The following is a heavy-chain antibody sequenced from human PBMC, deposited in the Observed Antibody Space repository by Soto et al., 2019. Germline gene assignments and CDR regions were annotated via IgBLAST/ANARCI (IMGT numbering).Heavy chain of an antibody. CDR2: IYYTGST. CDR1: GGSISSGGYY. CDR3: ARESRDFYYYYLDV. J-gene: IGHJ6*03. V-gene: IGHV4-31*03. Sequence: QVQLQESGPGLVKPSQTLSLTCTVSGGSISSGGYYWSWIRQHPGKGLECIGYIYYTGSTYYNPSHKSSVTISVDTSKNQSCLRLSSVTAADSAVYYCARESRDFYYYYLDVWGKRTTVTVSS.